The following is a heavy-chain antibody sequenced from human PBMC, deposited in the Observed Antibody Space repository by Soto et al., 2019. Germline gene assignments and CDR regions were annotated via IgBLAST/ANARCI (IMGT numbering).Heavy chain of an antibody. J-gene: IGHJ6*02. V-gene: IGHV1-46*01. CDR1: GYTFTSYY. Sequence: GASVKVSCKASGYTFTSYYMHWVRQAPGQGLEWMGIINPSGGSTSYAQKFQGRVTMTRDTSTSTVYMELSSLRSEDTAVYYCASLYCTNGVCSPRYYGMDVWGQGXTVTV. D-gene: IGHD2-8*01. CDR2: INPSGGST. CDR3: ASLYCTNGVCSPRYYGMDV.